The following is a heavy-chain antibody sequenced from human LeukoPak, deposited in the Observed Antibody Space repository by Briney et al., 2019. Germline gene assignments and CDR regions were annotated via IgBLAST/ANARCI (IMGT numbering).Heavy chain of an antibody. CDR1: GYTFTSYD. J-gene: IGHJ3*01. V-gene: IGHV1-46*01. CDR3: ARGSSRGPRDAFDF. CDR2: ISPSGAST. Sequence: GASVKVSCKASGYTFTSYDINWVRQAPGQGLEWMGIISPSGASTSYAQKFQGRVTMTRDMSTSTVYMELSSLISEDTAVYYCARGSSRGPRDAFDFWGQGTMVTLSS. D-gene: IGHD2-15*01.